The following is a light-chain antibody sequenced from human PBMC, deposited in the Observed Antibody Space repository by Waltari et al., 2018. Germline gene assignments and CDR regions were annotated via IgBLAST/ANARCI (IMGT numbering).Light chain of an antibody. J-gene: IGLJ2*01. V-gene: IGLV1-44*01. Sequence: SGLTQPPSASGTPGQTVTISCSGRYSNMGTNTVKWYQQLPGTAPTLLIYSDNQRPSGVPHRFSGSTSATSPSLAISGLQSEDEADYYCSTWDAYLRGVVFGAGTKLTVL. CDR2: SDN. CDR1: YSNMGTNT. CDR3: STWDAYLRGVV.